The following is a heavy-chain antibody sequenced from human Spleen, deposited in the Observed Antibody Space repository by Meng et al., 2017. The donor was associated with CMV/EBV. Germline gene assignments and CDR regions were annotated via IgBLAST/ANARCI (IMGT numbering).Heavy chain of an antibody. CDR2: ISGSGGST. CDR3: AKDHCSITICYTSYDYYGMDV. Sequence: GESLKIYCAASGFTFRSYAMSWVRQAPGKGLEWVSAISGSGGSTYYADSVKGRFTISRDNSKNTLYLQMNSLRAEDTAVYYCAKDHCSITICYTSYDYYGMDVWGQGTTVTVSS. D-gene: IGHD2-2*01. CDR1: GFTFRSYA. J-gene: IGHJ6*02. V-gene: IGHV3-23*01.